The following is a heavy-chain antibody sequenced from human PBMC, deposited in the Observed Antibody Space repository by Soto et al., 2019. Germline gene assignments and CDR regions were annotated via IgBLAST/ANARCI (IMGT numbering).Heavy chain of an antibody. D-gene: IGHD2-2*01. CDR2: ISAYNGNT. Sequence: QVQLVQPGAEVKKPGASVKVSCKASGYTFTSYGISWVRQAPGQGLEWLGWISAYNGNTNYAQKLQGRVTMTTVTSTSTAYMELRSLRSDDTAVYYCARGRGYCSSTSCYWGNWFDPWGQGTLVTVSS. CDR3: ARGRGYCSSTSCYWGNWFDP. J-gene: IGHJ5*02. CDR1: GYTFTSYG. V-gene: IGHV1-18*04.